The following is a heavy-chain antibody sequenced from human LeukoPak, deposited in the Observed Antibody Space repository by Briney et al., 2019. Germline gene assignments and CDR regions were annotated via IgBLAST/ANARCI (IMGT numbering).Heavy chain of an antibody. CDR2: ISGSGGST. D-gene: IGHD3-10*01. Sequence: GGSLRLSCAASGFTFSSYAMHWVRQAPGKGLEWVSAISGSGGSTYYADSVKGRFTISRDNSKSTLYLQMNSLRAEDTAVYYCAKLVVRGVPPLGMDVWGQGTTVTVSS. J-gene: IGHJ6*02. CDR1: GFTFSSYA. V-gene: IGHV3-23*01. CDR3: AKLVVRGVPPLGMDV.